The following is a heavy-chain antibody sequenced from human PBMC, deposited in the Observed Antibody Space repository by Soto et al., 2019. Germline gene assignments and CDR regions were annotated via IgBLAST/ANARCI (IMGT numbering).Heavy chain of an antibody. CDR1: GFFISSGNY. J-gene: IGHJ3*01. V-gene: IGHV4-38-2*01. D-gene: IGHD2-15*01. CDR2: IFHGGNT. Sequence: KSSETLSLTGAVSGFFISSGNYWGWIRKHPGKGLEWIGSIFHGGNTYYNPSLKSRVTISVDMSKNQFSLKLNSVTAADTAVYYCARARWYDAFDVWGQGTVVTVSS. CDR3: ARARWYDAFDV.